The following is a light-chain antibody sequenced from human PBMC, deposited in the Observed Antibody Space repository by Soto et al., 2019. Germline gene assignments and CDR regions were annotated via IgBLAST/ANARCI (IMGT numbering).Light chain of an antibody. CDR1: SGHSSYA. V-gene: IGLV4-69*01. CDR2: LNSDGSH. Sequence: QSVLTQSPSASASLGASVKLTCTLSSGHSSYAIAWHQQQPEKGPRYLMKLNSDGSHSKGDGIPDRFSGSSSVAERYLTISGLQSEDEADYYCQTCGTGIFGVFGGGTKLTVL. J-gene: IGLJ7*01. CDR3: QTCGTGIFGV.